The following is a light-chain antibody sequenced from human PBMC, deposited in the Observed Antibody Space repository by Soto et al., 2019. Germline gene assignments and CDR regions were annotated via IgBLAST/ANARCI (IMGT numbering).Light chain of an antibody. J-gene: IGLJ1*01. V-gene: IGLV1-51*02. Sequence: QSALTQPPSVSAAPGQKVTISCSGSSSNIGNNYVSWYQQLPGTAPKLLIYENNKRPSGIPDRFSGSKSGTSATLGITGLQTGDEADYYCGTWDSSLSAGVFGTGTKVNVL. CDR3: GTWDSSLSAGV. CDR1: SSNIGNNY. CDR2: ENN.